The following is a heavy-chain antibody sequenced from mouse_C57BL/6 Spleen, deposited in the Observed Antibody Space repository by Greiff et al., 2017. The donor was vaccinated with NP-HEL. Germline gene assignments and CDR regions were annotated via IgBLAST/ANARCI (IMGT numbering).Heavy chain of an antibody. CDR3: ARPAVVALPYSMDY. CDR1: GYTFTSYW. V-gene: IGHV1-53*01. D-gene: IGHD1-1*01. J-gene: IGHJ4*01. CDR2: INPSNGGT. Sequence: QVQLQQPGTELVKPGASVKLSCKASGYTFTSYWMHWVKQRPGQGLEWIGNINPSNGGTNYNEKFKSKATLTVDKSSSTAYMQLSSLTSETSAVYYGARPAVVALPYSMDYWGQGTSVTVSS.